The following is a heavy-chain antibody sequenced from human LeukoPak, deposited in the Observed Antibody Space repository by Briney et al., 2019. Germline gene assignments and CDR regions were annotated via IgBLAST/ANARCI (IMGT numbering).Heavy chain of an antibody. J-gene: IGHJ4*02. CDR2: IYPSDSDT. Sequence: GESLKISCKGSGYSFTSYWMGWVRQMPGKGLEWMGIIYPSDSDTRYSPSFQGQVTISADKSISTAYLQWTSLKASDTAMNYCARPIDYGAYTTDWGQGTLVTVSS. CDR3: ARPIDYGAYTTD. V-gene: IGHV5-51*01. D-gene: IGHD4-17*01. CDR1: GYSFTSYW.